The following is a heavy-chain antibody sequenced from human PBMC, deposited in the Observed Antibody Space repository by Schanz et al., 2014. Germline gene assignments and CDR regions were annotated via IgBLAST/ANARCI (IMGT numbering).Heavy chain of an antibody. V-gene: IGHV1-18*01. CDR1: GYIFGSHG. CDR3: TRVHIATDHYNSPGAFDI. CDR2: INAHTGNT. D-gene: IGHD1-20*01. Sequence: QLMQSGSEVRKPGASVKVSCKASGYIFGSHGMTWVRQAPGQGPELMGWINAHTGNTQYAQKFQGIVNMTRDTVTTTVHLELTRQRTDDTAVYYCTRVHIATDHYNSPGAFDIWGQGTRVTVSA. J-gene: IGHJ3*02.